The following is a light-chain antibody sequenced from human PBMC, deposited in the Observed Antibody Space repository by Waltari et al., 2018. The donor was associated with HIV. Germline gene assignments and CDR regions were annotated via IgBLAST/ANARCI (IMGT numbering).Light chain of an antibody. CDR1: SSNIGSTH. CDR2: SDD. J-gene: IGLJ3*02. V-gene: IGLV1-44*01. CDR3: AAWDDSLPGWV. Sequence: QSVLTQPPSASGTPGQRVTIFCSGSSSNIGSTHVNWYQQVPGTAPKHLIYSDDQRPSGVPDRFSGSKSGTSASLAISGPQSEDEADYYCAAWDDSLPGWVFGGGTKLTVL.